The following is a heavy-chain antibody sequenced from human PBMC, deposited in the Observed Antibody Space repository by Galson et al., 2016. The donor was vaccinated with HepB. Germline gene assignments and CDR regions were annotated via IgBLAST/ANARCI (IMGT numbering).Heavy chain of an antibody. CDR3: ATGPGRYCSGGSCYG. D-gene: IGHD2-15*01. CDR2: ISSSGHTM. CDR1: GFSFSSYE. V-gene: IGHV3-48*03. Sequence: SLRLSCAASGFSFSSYEMTWVRQAPGKGLEWVSYISSSGHTMYYADSVKGRFSISRNNAENSVYLQMNSLSAEDTAVYYCATGPGRYCSGGSCYGWGQGTLVTVSS. J-gene: IGHJ4*02.